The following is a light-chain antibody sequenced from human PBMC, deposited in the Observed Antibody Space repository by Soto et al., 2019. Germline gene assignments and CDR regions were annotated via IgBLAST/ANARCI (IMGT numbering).Light chain of an antibody. V-gene: IGLV1-40*01. Sequence: QSVLTQPPSVSGAPGQRVTISCTGSSSNIGAGYDVHWYQQLPGTAPKLLIYGNSNRPSGVPDRFSGSKSGTSASLAITGLQAEDEADYYCQSHDNSLSGSKVFGGGTKVTVL. CDR1: SSNIGAGYD. J-gene: IGLJ2*01. CDR2: GNS. CDR3: QSHDNSLSGSKV.